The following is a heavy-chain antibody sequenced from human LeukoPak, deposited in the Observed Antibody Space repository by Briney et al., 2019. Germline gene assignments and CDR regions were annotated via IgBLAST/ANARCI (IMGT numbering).Heavy chain of an antibody. Sequence: GRSLRLSCAASGFTFSSYGMHWVRQAPGKGLEWVAVIWYDGSNKYYADSVKGRFTISRDNSKNTLYLQMNSLRAEDTAVYYCARDPYCSSTGCYNLYYYGMDVWGQGTTVTVSS. CDR2: IWYDGSNK. CDR1: GFTFSSYG. D-gene: IGHD2-2*02. V-gene: IGHV3-33*01. J-gene: IGHJ6*02. CDR3: ARDPYCSSTGCYNLYYYGMDV.